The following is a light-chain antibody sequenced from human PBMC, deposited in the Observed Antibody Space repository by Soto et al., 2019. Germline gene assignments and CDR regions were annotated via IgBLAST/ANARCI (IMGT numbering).Light chain of an antibody. CDR3: AAWDDSLSGRYV. CDR2: GNS. V-gene: IGLV1-47*02. CDR1: SSDIGSNY. J-gene: IGLJ1*01. Sequence: QSVLAQPPSASGSPGQRVTISCSGSSSDIGSNYVYWYQQLPGTAPQLLIFGNSQRPSGVADRHSCCKSGNAAALAINGLRSEDEADYYCAAWDDSLSGRYVFGTGTKLTVL.